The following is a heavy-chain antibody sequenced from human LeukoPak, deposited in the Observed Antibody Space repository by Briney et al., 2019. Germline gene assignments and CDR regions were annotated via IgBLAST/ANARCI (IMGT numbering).Heavy chain of an antibody. CDR3: ARDGYNQYYAMDV. V-gene: IGHV3-30*14. CDR1: GFTFSSYA. D-gene: IGHD5-24*01. Sequence: PGGSLTLSCAASGFTFSSYAIHWVRQAPGKGLEWVAVISYDGSNKYYADSVKGRFTISRDNSKNTLYLQMNSLSAEDTAVYYCARDGYNQYYAMDVWGQGTTVTVSS. CDR2: ISYDGSNK. J-gene: IGHJ6*01.